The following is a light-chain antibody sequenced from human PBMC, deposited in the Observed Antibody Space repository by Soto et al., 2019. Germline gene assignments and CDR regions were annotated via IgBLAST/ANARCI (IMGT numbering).Light chain of an antibody. CDR2: GAS. Sequence: IVLTQSPATLSVSPGERATLSCRASQSVSSNLAWYQQKPGQAPRLLIYGASTRATGIPARFSGSGSGTEFTLTFSSLQSEDFAVYYCQQYNNWPPYTFGQGTKVDIK. J-gene: IGKJ2*01. CDR3: QQYNNWPPYT. V-gene: IGKV3-15*01. CDR1: QSVSSN.